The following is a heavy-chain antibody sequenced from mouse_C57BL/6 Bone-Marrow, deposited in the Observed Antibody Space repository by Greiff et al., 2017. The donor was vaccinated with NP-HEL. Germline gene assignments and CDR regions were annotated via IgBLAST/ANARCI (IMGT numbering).Heavy chain of an antibody. J-gene: IGHJ2*01. D-gene: IGHD1-1*01. CDR3: TTDGSYYFDY. CDR2: IDPENGDT. Sequence: EVKLVESGAELVRPGASVKLSCTASGFNIKDDYMHWVKQRPEQGLEWIGWIDPENGDTEYASKFQGKATITADTSSNTAYLQLSSLTSEDTAVYYCTTDGSYYFDYWGQGTTLTVSS. V-gene: IGHV14-4*01. CDR1: GFNIKDDY.